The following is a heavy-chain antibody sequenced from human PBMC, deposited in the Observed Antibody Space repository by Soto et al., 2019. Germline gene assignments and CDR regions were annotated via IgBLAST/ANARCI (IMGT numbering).Heavy chain of an antibody. CDR2: IDYSGST. V-gene: IGHV4-30-4*01. Sequence: KSSETLSLTCTVSGGSISPGDYYWSWIRRPPGKGLEWIGYIDYSGSTYYNPSLRSRVSISIDTSKNQFSLKMNSVTAADTGVYYCARRPGYYGPYGMDVWSQGTTVTVSS. D-gene: IGHD3-9*01. CDR1: GGSISPGDYY. J-gene: IGHJ6*02. CDR3: ARRPGYYGPYGMDV.